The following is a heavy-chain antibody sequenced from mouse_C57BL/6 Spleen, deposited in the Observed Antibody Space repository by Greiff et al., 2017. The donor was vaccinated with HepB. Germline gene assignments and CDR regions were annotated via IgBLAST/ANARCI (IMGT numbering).Heavy chain of an antibody. Sequence: EVQLQESGTVLARPGASVKMSCKTSGYTFTSYWMHWVKQRPGQGLEWIGAIYPGNSDTSYNQKFKGKAKLTAATSASTAYMELSSLTNEDSAVYFCVRYPLYYYAMDYWGQGTSVTVSS. J-gene: IGHJ4*01. CDR1: GYTFTSYW. V-gene: IGHV1-5*01. CDR3: VRYPLYYYAMDY. CDR2: IYPGNSDT. D-gene: IGHD1-1*01.